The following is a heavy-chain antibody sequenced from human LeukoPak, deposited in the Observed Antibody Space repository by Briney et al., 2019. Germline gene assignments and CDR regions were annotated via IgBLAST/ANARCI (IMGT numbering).Heavy chain of an antibody. CDR1: GFTFSSYA. Sequence: GGSLRLSCAASGFTFSSYAMSWVRQAPGKGLEWVSAISGSGGSTYYADSVKGRFTISRDNSKNTLYLQMNSLRAEDTAVCYCAKDSRHYDFWSGYPSDAFDIWGQGTMVTVSS. CDR2: ISGSGGST. D-gene: IGHD3-3*01. V-gene: IGHV3-23*01. J-gene: IGHJ3*02. CDR3: AKDSRHYDFWSGYPSDAFDI.